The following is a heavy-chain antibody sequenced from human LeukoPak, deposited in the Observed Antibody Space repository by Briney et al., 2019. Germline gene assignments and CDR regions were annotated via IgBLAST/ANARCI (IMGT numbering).Heavy chain of an antibody. Sequence: ASVKVSCKASGYIFTSYFLYWVRQAPGQGLEWMGLISPSGGSTRYAQKFQGRVTMTRDTSISTAYMELSRLRSDDTAVYYCAREAPPYYDILTGYYNVRYFDYWGQGTLVTVSS. CDR2: ISPSGGST. V-gene: IGHV1-46*01. D-gene: IGHD3-9*01. CDR3: AREAPPYYDILTGYYNVRYFDY. J-gene: IGHJ4*02. CDR1: GYIFTSYF.